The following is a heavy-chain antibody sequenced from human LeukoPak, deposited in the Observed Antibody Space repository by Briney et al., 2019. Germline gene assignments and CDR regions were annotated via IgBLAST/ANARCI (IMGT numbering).Heavy chain of an antibody. Sequence: PGGSLRLSCAASGFTFSSYAMSWVRQAPGKGLEWVSAISGSGGSTYYADSVKGRFTISRDNSKTTLYLQMNSLRAEDTAVYYCAKDDNGLLYDSSGYPWYYFDYWGQGTLVTVSS. V-gene: IGHV3-23*01. J-gene: IGHJ4*02. CDR2: ISGSGGST. CDR1: GFTFSSYA. D-gene: IGHD3-22*01. CDR3: AKDDNGLLYDSSGYPWYYFDY.